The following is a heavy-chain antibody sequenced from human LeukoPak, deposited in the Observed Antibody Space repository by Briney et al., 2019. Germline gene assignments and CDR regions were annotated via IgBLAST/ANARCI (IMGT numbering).Heavy chain of an antibody. D-gene: IGHD4-17*01. J-gene: IGHJ1*01. CDR2: IYNSGHT. CDR1: GGSFSGYY. CDR3: ARAAVTTSRYFQH. V-gene: IGHV4-59*01. Sequence: PSETLSLTCAVYGGSFSGYYWSWIRQPPGKGLEWIGYIYNSGHTNYNPSLKSRVTISEDTSKNQLSLKLSSVTAADTAVYYCARAAVTTSRYFQHWGQGTLVTVSS.